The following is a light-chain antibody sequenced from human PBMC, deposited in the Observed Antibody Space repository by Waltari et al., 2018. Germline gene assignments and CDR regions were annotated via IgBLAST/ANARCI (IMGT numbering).Light chain of an antibody. J-gene: IGLJ2*01. Sequence: SYELTQPPSVSVSPGQTASITCSGDKLGDKYASWYQQKSGQSPALVIYQDTKRPSGIPERFSGSNSGNPATLTISGTQALDEADYYCQAWDSSTAVAFGGGTKLTVL. V-gene: IGLV3-1*01. CDR3: QAWDSSTAVA. CDR1: KLGDKY. CDR2: QDT.